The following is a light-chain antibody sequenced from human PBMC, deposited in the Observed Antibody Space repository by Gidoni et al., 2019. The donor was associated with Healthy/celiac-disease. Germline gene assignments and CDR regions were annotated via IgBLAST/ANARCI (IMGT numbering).Light chain of an antibody. V-gene: IGLV3-19*01. J-gene: IGLJ2*01. CDR3: NSRDSSGNHLVV. CDR2: GKN. Sequence: SSELTQDPAVSVALGQTVRIKCQGDSLRSYYASWYQPKPGQAPVLVIYGKNNRPSGIPDRFSGSSSGNTASLTITGAQAEDEADYYCNSRDSSGNHLVVFGGGTKLTVL. CDR1: SLRSYY.